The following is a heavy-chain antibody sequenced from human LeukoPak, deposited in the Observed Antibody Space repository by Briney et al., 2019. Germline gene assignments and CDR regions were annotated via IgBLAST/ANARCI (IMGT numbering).Heavy chain of an antibody. CDR2: ISDIGSI. CDR3: AGHHPRNTVDF. D-gene: IGHD2/OR15-2a*01. CDR1: GGSISSSSYY. V-gene: IGHV4-61*05. Sequence: KTSETLSLTCTVSGGSISSSSYYWGWIRQPPGKGLEWIAYISDIGSINYNPSLKSRVTISLDTSKNQFSLKLSSVTAADTAVYYCAGHHPRNTVDFWGQGTLVTVPS. J-gene: IGHJ4*02.